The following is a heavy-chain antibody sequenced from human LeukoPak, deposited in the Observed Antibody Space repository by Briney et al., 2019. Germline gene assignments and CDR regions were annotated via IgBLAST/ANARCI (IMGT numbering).Heavy chain of an antibody. CDR2: IYYSGST. J-gene: IGHJ5*02. CDR1: GGSISSSSYY. V-gene: IGHV4-39*01. Sequence: SETLSLTCTVSGGSISSSSYYWGWIRQPPGKGLEWIGSIYYSGSTYYNPSLKSRVTISVDTSKNQFSLKLRSVTAADTAVYYCARPRTRLAWFDPWGQGTLVTVSS. D-gene: IGHD6-19*01. CDR3: ARPRTRLAWFDP.